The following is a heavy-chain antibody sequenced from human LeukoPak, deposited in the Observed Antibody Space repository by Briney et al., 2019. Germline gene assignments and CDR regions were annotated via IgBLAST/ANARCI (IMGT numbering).Heavy chain of an antibody. CDR3: ARHGGTLDYFDY. CDR2: ISDGGVT. CDR1: GGSISTYY. V-gene: IGHV4-59*08. Sequence: PSETLSLTCNVSGGSISTYYWSWIRQPPGKGLEWIGYISDGGVTSYNPSLKGRVTISVDSPKNRFSLRLTSLTAVDTALYYCARHGGTLDYFDYWGTGSLVTVSS. J-gene: IGHJ4*02. D-gene: IGHD1-26*01.